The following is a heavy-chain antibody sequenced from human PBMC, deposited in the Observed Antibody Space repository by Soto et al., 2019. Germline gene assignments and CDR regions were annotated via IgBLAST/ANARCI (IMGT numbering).Heavy chain of an antibody. CDR1: GGSISSSSYY. D-gene: IGHD3-22*01. V-gene: IGHV4-39*01. CDR3: SRYGMDYYDSSGYYYSPYYFDY. J-gene: IGHJ4*02. Sequence: PSETLSLTCTVSGGSISSSSYYWGWIRQPPGKGLEWIGSIYYSGSTYYNPSLKSRVTISVDTSKNQFSLKLSSVTAADTAVYYCSRYGMDYYDSSGYYYSPYYFDYWGQGTLVTVS. CDR2: IYYSGST.